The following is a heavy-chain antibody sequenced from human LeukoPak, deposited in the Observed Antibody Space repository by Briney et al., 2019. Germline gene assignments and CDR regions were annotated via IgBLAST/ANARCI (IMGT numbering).Heavy chain of an antibody. Sequence: GGSLRLSCAASGFTFSSYSMNWVRQAPGKGLEWVSYISSSGSTIYYADSVRGRFTISRDTSKNMVFLQMNSLRVEDTAVYYCARGIDYWGRGTLVTVSS. CDR1: GFTFSSYS. V-gene: IGHV3-48*01. CDR3: ARGIDY. J-gene: IGHJ4*02. CDR2: ISSSGSTI.